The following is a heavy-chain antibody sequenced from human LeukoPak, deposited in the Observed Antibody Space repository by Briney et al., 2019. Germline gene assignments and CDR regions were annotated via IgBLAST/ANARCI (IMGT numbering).Heavy chain of an antibody. J-gene: IGHJ6*03. CDR1: GGSFSGYY. CDR2: INHSGST. D-gene: IGHD2-2*01. CDR3: ARGAGMSPAATAYYYYMDV. V-gene: IGHV4-34*01. Sequence: SETLSLTCAVYGGSFSGYYWSWIRQPPGKGLEWIGEINHSGSTNYNPSLKSRVTISVDTSKNQFSLKLSAVTAADTAVYYCARGAGMSPAATAYYYYMDVWGKGTTVTVSS.